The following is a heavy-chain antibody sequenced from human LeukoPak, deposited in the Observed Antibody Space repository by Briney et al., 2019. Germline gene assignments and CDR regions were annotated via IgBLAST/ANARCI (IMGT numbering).Heavy chain of an antibody. CDR2: ITDSGNTI. D-gene: IGHD3-9*01. V-gene: IGHV3-11*01. Sequence: PGGSLRLSCAASGFTFSDYNMIWVRQAPGEGLEGVSYITDSGNTIHYGDSVKGRFTVSRDNAKNSLYMQMNSLRAEDTAVYYCARSIGLTGGGVDVWGQGTTVTVSS. J-gene: IGHJ6*02. CDR3: ARSIGLTGGGVDV. CDR1: GFTFSDYN.